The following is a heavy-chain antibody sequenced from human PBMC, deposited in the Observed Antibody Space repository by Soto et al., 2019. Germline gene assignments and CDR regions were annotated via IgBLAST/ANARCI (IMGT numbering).Heavy chain of an antibody. CDR2: IKQDGSEK. V-gene: IGHV3-7*01. D-gene: IGHD3-10*01. CDR1: GFTFSSYC. Sequence: GWSLRLSFAASGFTFSSYCMSWVRQAPGKVLECVANIKQDGSEKYYVDSVKGRFTISRDNAKNSLYLQMNRLRAEGTAVYYCARETYYGSGGHYYYGMDVWGQGTTVTVSS. J-gene: IGHJ6*01. CDR3: ARETYYGSGGHYYYGMDV.